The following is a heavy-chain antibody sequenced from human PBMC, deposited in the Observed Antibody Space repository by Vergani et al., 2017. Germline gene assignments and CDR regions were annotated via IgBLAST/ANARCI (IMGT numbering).Heavy chain of an antibody. V-gene: IGHV4-31*03. CDR1: GGSISSGGYS. Sequence: QVQLQESGPGLVKPSQTLSLTCTVSGGSISSGGYSWNWIRQHPGKGLEWIGYIYYTGSTYYNPSLKSRITISVDTSKNQFSLKLSSVTAADTAVYYCARRKMVVAARWFDPWGQGTLVTVSS. CDR3: ARRKMVVAARWFDP. J-gene: IGHJ5*02. D-gene: IGHD2-15*01. CDR2: IYYTGST.